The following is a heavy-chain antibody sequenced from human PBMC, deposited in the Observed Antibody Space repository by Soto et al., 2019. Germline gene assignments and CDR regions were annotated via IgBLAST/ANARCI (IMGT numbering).Heavy chain of an antibody. D-gene: IGHD6-13*01. CDR2: INHSGST. J-gene: IGHJ6*02. V-gene: IGHV4-34*01. Sequence: PSETRSLTCAVYGGSLSVYYWSWIRQPPGKGLEWIGEINHSGSTNYNPSLKSRVTISVDTSKNQFSLNLSSVTAADTAVYYCARIPSRIAAAGYYYHYGMDVWGQGPTVTVSS. CDR3: ARIPSRIAAAGYYYHYGMDV. CDR1: GGSLSVYY.